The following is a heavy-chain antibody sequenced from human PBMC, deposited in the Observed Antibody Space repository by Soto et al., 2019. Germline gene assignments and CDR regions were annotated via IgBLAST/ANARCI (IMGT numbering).Heavy chain of an antibody. CDR2: ISGSGGST. Sequence: GGSLRLSYAATGFTCSSYAMSWVRQAPGQGLEWVSAISGSGGSTYYADSVKGRFTISRDNHKKTLYQQMNSLRAEDTAVYYCAKDQCSSTSCYYDAFDIWGQGTMVTVSS. CDR3: AKDQCSSTSCYYDAFDI. CDR1: GFTCSSYA. J-gene: IGHJ3*02. D-gene: IGHD2-2*01. V-gene: IGHV3-23*01.